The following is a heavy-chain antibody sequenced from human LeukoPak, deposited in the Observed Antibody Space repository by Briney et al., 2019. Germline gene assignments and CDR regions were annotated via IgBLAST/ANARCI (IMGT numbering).Heavy chain of an antibody. V-gene: IGHV1-2*02. CDR1: GYTFTSYY. CDR3: ARVYYYYDSSGILTLYFDY. D-gene: IGHD3-22*01. CDR2: VNPTSGGT. J-gene: IGHJ4*02. Sequence: ASVKVSCKTSGYTFTSYYMHWVRQAPGQGLEWMGWVNPTSGGTNYAQKFQGRVTMTRDASISTAYMELSRLRSDDTAVYYCARVYYYYDSSGILTLYFDYWGQGTLVTVSS.